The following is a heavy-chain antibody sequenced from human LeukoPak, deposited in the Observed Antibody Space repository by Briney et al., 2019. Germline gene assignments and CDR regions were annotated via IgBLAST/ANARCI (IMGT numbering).Heavy chain of an antibody. V-gene: IGHV3-48*04. D-gene: IGHD6-19*01. Sequence: GGSLRLSCAASGFTFSSYTMNWVRQAPGKGLEWVSYIDSSSSTIYYADSVKGRFTISRDNAKNSLFLQMNSLRAEDTAVYFCARDSSGPDYWGQGTLVTVSS. CDR3: ARDSSGPDY. CDR1: GFTFSSYT. J-gene: IGHJ4*02. CDR2: IDSSSSTI.